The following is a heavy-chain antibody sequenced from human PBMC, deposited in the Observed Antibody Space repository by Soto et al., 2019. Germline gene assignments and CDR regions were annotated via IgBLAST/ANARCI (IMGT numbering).Heavy chain of an antibody. J-gene: IGHJ3*02. CDR2: IIPIFGTA. Sequence: SVKVSCKGSVGTFSSYAISWVLQAPGQGLEWMGGIIPIFGTANYAQKFQGRVTITADESTSTAYMELSSLRSEDTAVYYCAREDGPDGFDIWAQATMVTVSS. CDR3: AREDGPDGFDI. CDR1: VGTFSSYA. V-gene: IGHV1-69*13.